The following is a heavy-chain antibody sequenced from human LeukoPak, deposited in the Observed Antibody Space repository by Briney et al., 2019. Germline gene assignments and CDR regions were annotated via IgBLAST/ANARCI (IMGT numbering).Heavy chain of an antibody. D-gene: IGHD7-27*01. J-gene: IGHJ3*02. Sequence: HPGGSLRLSCAASGFTFSSYAMSWVRQAPGKGLEWVSSISGSGDSTYYADSVKGRFTISRDNAKNSLFLQMNSLRAEDTAVYYCAGVLGKLGIEGAFDIWGQGTMVTVSS. CDR1: GFTFSSYA. V-gene: IGHV3-23*01. CDR2: ISGSGDST. CDR3: AGVLGKLGIEGAFDI.